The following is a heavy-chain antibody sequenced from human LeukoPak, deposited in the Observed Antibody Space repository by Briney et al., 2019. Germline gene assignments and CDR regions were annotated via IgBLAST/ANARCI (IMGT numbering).Heavy chain of an antibody. D-gene: IGHD2-8*02. CDR3: AKTGGNHWGFDY. CDR2: ITGSDSST. Sequence: GGSLLLSCAASGFPFNDYAMSWVRQAPGKGLEWVSIITGSDSSTSYADSVKGRFTISRDNSKNMVYLQMNSLRAEDTAVYYCAKTGGNHWGFDYWGQGTLVTVSS. J-gene: IGHJ4*02. V-gene: IGHV3-23*01. CDR1: GFPFNDYA.